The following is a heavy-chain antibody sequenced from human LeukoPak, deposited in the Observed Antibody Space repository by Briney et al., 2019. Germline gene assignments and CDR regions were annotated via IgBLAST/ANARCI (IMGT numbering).Heavy chain of an antibody. CDR2: ISYDGGNK. Sequence: PGGSLRLSCAASGFTFSSYGMHWVRQAPGKGLEWVAVISYDGGNKYYADSVKGRFTISRDNSKNTLYLQMNSLRAEDTAVYYCARELLDNYFDYWGQGTLVTVSS. J-gene: IGHJ4*02. CDR1: GFTFSSYG. CDR3: ARELLDNYFDY. V-gene: IGHV3-30*03. D-gene: IGHD2-21*02.